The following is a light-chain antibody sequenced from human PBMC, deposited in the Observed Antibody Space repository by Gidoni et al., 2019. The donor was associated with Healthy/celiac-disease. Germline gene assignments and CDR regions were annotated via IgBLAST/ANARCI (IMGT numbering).Light chain of an antibody. V-gene: IGLV3-1*01. CDR3: QAWDSSTAV. CDR1: QLGDKY. Sequence: SSDLTHPPSVSVSPGQTASITCSGDQLGDKYACWYQQKTGQSPVLVIYQDSKRPSGIPARFSGSNAGNTATLTISGTHAMDEADYYCQAWDSSTAVFGGGTKLTVL. CDR2: QDS. J-gene: IGLJ2*01.